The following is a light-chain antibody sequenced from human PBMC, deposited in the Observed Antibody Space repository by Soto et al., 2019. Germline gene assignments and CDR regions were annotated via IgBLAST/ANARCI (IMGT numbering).Light chain of an antibody. CDR2: GAS. J-gene: IGKJ5*01. CDR1: QSVGSN. Sequence: EIVLTHSPATLSLSPGERATLSCRASQSVGSNSIAWYQQKPGQAPRLLIYGASTRATGVTDRFSGSGSGTEFPLTISSLQSEDFAIYYCQQYKSWPITFGQGTRLEI. CDR3: QQYKSWPIT. V-gene: IGKV3D-15*01.